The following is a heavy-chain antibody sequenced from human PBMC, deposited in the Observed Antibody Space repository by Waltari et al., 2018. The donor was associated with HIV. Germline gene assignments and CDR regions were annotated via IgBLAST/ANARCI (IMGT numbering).Heavy chain of an antibody. CDR3: AAGNNFDY. Sequence: EVQLVESGGGLVQPGGSLRLSCAASGFTFSNYWMSWVRQAPGKGLEWVANIKQDGSEKYHVDSVKGRFTISRDNAKNSLYLQMNSLRAEDTAVYYCAAGNNFDYWGQGTLVTVSS. CDR2: IKQDGSEK. J-gene: IGHJ4*02. V-gene: IGHV3-7*01. CDR1: GFTFSNYW.